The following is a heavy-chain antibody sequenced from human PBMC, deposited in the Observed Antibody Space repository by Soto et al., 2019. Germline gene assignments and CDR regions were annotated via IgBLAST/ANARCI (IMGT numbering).Heavy chain of an antibody. CDR2: ISYDGSNK. CDR3: ASHGGGYNFGTQDF. D-gene: IGHD5-18*01. Sequence: VQLLESGGGVVQPGRSLRLYCAASGFTFSRNAMHWVRQAPGKGLEWVAVISYDGSNKYYADSVKGRFTISRDNSKNTLHLQMNSLRAEDTALYYCASHGGGYNFGTQDFWGQGTLVTVSS. V-gene: IGHV3-30-3*01. J-gene: IGHJ4*02. CDR1: GFTFSRNA.